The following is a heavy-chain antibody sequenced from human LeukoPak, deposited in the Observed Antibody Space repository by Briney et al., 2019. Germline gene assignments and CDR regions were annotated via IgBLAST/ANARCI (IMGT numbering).Heavy chain of an antibody. Sequence: SETLSLTCTVSGVSNSSSSNYWGWIRQPPGKGLEWVANIYYSGSTYYNPSLKSRVTISVDTSKNQFSLKLSSVTAADTAVYYCARGRSGSGYYLFDSWGQGTLVTVSS. CDR2: IYYSGST. J-gene: IGHJ4*02. D-gene: IGHD3-22*01. CDR3: ARGRSGSGYYLFDS. CDR1: GVSNSSSSNY. V-gene: IGHV4-39*01.